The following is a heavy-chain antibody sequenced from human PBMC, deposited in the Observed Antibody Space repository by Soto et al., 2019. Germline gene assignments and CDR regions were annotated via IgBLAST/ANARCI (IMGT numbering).Heavy chain of an antibody. CDR1: GYSFTTYW. Sequence: GESLKISCKGSGYSFTTYWIGWVRQMPGKGLEWMGVIYPGDSDTRYSPSFQGQVTISADTSISTAYLQWSSLTASDTAMYYCARWALLGESSASYYGMDVWGQGTRVTVSS. CDR2: IYPGDSDT. D-gene: IGHD3-10*01. J-gene: IGHJ6*02. CDR3: ARWALLGESSASYYGMDV. V-gene: IGHV5-51*01.